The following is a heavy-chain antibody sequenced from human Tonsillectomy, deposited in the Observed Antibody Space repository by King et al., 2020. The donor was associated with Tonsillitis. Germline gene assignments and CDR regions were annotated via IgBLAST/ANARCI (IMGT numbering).Heavy chain of an antibody. CDR2: ISGSGGST. D-gene: IGHD3-10*01. J-gene: IGHJ3*02. CDR3: AKVVYGSGSYSSDAFDI. CDR1: GFTFSSYA. V-gene: IGHV3-23*04. Sequence: VQLVESGGGLAQPGGSLRLSCAASGFTFSSYAMSWVRQAPEKGLEWVSSISGSGGSTYYADSVKGRFTISRDNSKNTLSLQMNSLRAEDTAVYYCAKVVYGSGSYSSDAFDIWGQGTMVTVSS.